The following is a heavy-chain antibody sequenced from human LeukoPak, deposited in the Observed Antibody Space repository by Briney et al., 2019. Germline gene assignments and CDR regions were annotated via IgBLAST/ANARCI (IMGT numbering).Heavy chain of an antibody. V-gene: IGHV3-7*01. CDR1: GFTFSIYW. CDR2: INQDGSEK. J-gene: IGHJ4*02. CDR3: ARHRGYSYGYRDY. Sequence: PGGSLRLSCAASGFTFSIYWMSWVRQAPGKGLEWVANINQDGSEKYYVDSVKGRFTISRDNAKNSLYLQMNSLRAEDTAVYYCARHRGYSYGYRDYWGQGTLVTVSS. D-gene: IGHD5-18*01.